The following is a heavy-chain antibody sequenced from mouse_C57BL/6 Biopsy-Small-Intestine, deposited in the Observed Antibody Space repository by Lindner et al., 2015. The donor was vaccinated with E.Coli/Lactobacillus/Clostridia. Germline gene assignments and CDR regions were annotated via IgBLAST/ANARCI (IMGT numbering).Heavy chain of an antibody. CDR3: ARDYYGSSRFDY. D-gene: IGHD1-1*01. V-gene: IGHV1-81*01. CDR1: GYTFTSYG. CDR2: IYPRSGNT. J-gene: IGHJ2*01. Sequence: VQLQESGAELARPGASVKLSCKASGYTFTSYGISWVKQRTGQGLEWIGEIYPRSGNTYYNEKFRGKATLTADKSSSTAYMELRSLTFEDSAVYFCARDYYGSSRFDYWGQGTTLTVSS.